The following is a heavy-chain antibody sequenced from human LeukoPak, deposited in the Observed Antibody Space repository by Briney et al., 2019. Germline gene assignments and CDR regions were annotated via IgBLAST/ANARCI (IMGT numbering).Heavy chain of an antibody. Sequence: SETLSLTCTVSGGSISSYYWSWIRQPPGKGLEWIGYIYYSGSTNYNPSLKSRVTISVDTSKNQFSLKLSSVTAADTAVYYCAGGPYYYDSSGYFWHWGQGTLVTVSS. V-gene: IGHV4-59*01. CDR1: GGSISSYY. CDR3: AGGPYYYDSSGYFWH. J-gene: IGHJ1*01. CDR2: IYYSGST. D-gene: IGHD3-22*01.